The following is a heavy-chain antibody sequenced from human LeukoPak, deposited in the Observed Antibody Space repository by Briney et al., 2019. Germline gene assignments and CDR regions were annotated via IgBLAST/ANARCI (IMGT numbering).Heavy chain of an antibody. CDR2: IYPGDSDT. J-gene: IGHJ4*02. CDR1: GYTFTSYW. Sequence: GASLKISCKGSGYTFTSYWIGWVRQMPGKGLEWMGIIYPGDSDTRYSPSFQGQVTISADKSISTAYLQWSSLKASDTAMYYCARRRAVARNYYFDSWGQGTLVTVSS. V-gene: IGHV5-51*01. CDR3: ARRRAVARNYYFDS. D-gene: IGHD6-19*01.